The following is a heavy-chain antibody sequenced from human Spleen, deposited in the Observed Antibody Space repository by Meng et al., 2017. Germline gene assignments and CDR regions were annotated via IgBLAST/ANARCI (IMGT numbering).Heavy chain of an antibody. Sequence: ASVKVSCKAFGYTFTSYYMHWVRQAPGRGLEWMGMINPSGGSTTYAQKFQGRVTMTWDTSTSTVYMELSGLRSDDTAMCYCARDEDISAAGKLFGDYWGQGTLVTVSS. J-gene: IGHJ4*02. CDR3: ARDEDISAAGKLFGDY. V-gene: IGHV1-46*01. D-gene: IGHD6-25*01. CDR1: GYTFTSYY. CDR2: INPSGGST.